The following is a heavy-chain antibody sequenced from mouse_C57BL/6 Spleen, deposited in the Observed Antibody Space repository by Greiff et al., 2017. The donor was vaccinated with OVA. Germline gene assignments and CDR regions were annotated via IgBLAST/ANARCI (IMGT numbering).Heavy chain of an antibody. D-gene: IGHD2-4*01. Sequence: DVQLQESGPGLVKPSQSLSLTCSVTGYSITSGYYWNWIRQFPGNKLEWMGYISYDGSNNYNPSLKNRISITRDTSKNQFFLKLNSVTTEDTATYYCARGEGLRWFAYWGQGTLVTVSA. J-gene: IGHJ3*01. CDR3: ARGEGLRWFAY. V-gene: IGHV3-6*01. CDR2: ISYDGSN. CDR1: GYSITSGYY.